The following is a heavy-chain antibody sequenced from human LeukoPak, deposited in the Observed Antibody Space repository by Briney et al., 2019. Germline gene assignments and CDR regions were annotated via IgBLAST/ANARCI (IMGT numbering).Heavy chain of an antibody. J-gene: IGHJ4*02. D-gene: IGHD2-15*01. V-gene: IGHV4-59*01. CDR2: IYYSGST. Sequence: SETLSLTCTVSGGSISSYYWSWIRQPPGKGLEWIGYIYYSGSTNYNPSLKSRVTISVDTSKNQFSLKLSSVTAADTAVYYCARDLKGGPFDYWGQGTLVTVSS. CDR1: GGSISSYY. CDR3: ARDLKGGPFDY.